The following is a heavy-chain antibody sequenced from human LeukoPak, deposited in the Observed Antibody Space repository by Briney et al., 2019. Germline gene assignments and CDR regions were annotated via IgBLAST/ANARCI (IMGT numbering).Heavy chain of an antibody. Sequence: TSETLSLTCTVSGGSISTYYWSWIRQPPGKGLEWIGEIYHSGSTNYNPSLKSRVTISVDKSKNQFSLKLSSVTAADTAVYYCYDSSGYYPSWGQGTLVTVSS. V-gene: IGHV4-59*12. D-gene: IGHD3-22*01. CDR3: YDSSGYYPS. CDR2: IYHSGST. CDR1: GGSISTYY. J-gene: IGHJ4*02.